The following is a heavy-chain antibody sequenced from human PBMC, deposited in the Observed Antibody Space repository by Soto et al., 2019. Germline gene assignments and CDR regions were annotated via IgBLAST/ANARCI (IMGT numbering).Heavy chain of an antibody. J-gene: IGHJ6*01. CDR2: INPNSGGT. CDR3: ATNRDKPYYNYGMAV. Sequence: LCWEDCGYAFEGSSLWSLHHSPGQGLEWMGWINPNSGGTNYAQKFQGRVTMTRDTSISTAYMELSRLRSDDTAVYYCATNRDKPYYNYGMAVLGQRTTVTVTP. CDR1: GYAFEGSS. D-gene: IGHD2-8*01. V-gene: IGHV1-2*02.